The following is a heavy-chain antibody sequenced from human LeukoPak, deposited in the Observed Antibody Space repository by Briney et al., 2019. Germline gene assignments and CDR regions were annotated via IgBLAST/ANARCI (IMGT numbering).Heavy chain of an antibody. Sequence: GGSLRLSCVASGFTFSSYGMHWVRQAPGKGLEWVGFIWYDGSNKYYADSVKGRFTISRDNSKNTLSLQMSSLRPDDTAVYYCAKAYSYGYDYWGQGTLVTVSS. CDR2: IWYDGSNK. J-gene: IGHJ4*02. CDR3: AKAYSYGYDY. V-gene: IGHV3-30*02. D-gene: IGHD5-18*01. CDR1: GFTFSSYG.